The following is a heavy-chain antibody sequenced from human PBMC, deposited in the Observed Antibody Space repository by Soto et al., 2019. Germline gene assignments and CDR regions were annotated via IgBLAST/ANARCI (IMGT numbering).Heavy chain of an antibody. D-gene: IGHD2-2*03. J-gene: IGHJ6*02. CDR2: IIPIHGTA. CDR1: GGTFISYT. CDR3: AVGHCISASCCRGMKGAYGMDV. V-gene: IGHV1-69*16. Sequence: QVHLMQSGDEVKKPGSSVKVSCKASGGTFISYTISWVRQAPGQGLEWMGGIIPIHGTAHYARKFQGRVTITADEATSTAYMELSSLRSEDTAVVYCAVGHCISASCCRGMKGAYGMDVWGQGTTITVSS.